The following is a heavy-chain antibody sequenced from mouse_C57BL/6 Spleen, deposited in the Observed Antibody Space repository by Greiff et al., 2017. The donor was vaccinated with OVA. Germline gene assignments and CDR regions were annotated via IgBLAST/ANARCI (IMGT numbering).Heavy chain of an antibody. CDR3: ARGYGNYYAMDY. J-gene: IGHJ4*01. Sequence: QVQLQQPGAELAKPGASVKMSCKASGYTFTSYWITWVKQRPGQGLEWIGDIYPGSGSTNYNEKFKSKATLTVDTSSSTAYMQLSSLTSEDSAVYYCARGYGNYYAMDYWGQGTSVTVSS. D-gene: IGHD2-1*01. CDR2: IYPGSGST. V-gene: IGHV1-55*01. CDR1: GYTFTSYW.